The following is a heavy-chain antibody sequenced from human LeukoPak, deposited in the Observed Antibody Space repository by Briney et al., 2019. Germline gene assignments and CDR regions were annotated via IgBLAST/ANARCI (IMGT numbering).Heavy chain of an antibody. CDR2: IYYSGST. J-gene: IGHJ5*02. Sequence: SETLSLTCTVSGGSISSYYWSWIRQPPGKGLEWIGYIYYSGSTNYNPSLKSRVTISVDTSKNQFSLKLSSVTAADTAVYYCAGVAPGELSLAFDPWGQGTLATVSS. CDR1: GGSISSYY. CDR3: AGVAPGELSLAFDP. V-gene: IGHV4-59*01. D-gene: IGHD3-16*02.